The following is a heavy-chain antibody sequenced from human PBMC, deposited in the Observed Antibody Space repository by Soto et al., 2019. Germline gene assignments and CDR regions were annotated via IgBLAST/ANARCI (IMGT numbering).Heavy chain of an antibody. J-gene: IGHJ5*02. V-gene: IGHV4-34*01. D-gene: IGHD3-22*01. CDR3: ARGRHFTTIVVVTTGDNWFDP. CDR1: GGSFSGYY. CDR2: INHSGST. Sequence: PSETLSLTCAVYGGSFSGYYWSWIRQPPGKGVEWIGEINHSGSTNYNPSLKSRVTISVDTSKNQFSLKLSSVTAADTAVYYCARGRHFTTIVVVTTGDNWFDPWGQGTLVTVSS.